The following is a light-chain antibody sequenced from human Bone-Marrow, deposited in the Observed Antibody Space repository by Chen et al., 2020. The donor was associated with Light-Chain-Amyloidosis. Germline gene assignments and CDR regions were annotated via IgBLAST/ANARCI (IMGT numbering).Light chain of an antibody. CDR3: SSYTSRNTVL. J-gene: IGLJ2*01. V-gene: IGLV2-14*03. Sequence: QSALTQPASVSGSPGQSITISCTGTSSDVGDYNFVSWYQQHPGKAPKLMIYDVTYRPSGVSTRFSGSKSRNTASLTISGLQAEDESDYYCSSYTSRNTVLFGGGTRLTVL. CDR2: DVT. CDR1: SSDVGDYNF.